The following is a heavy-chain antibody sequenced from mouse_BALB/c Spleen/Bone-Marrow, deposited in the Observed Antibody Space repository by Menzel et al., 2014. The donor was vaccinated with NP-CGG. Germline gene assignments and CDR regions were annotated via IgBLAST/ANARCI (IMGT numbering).Heavy chain of an antibody. D-gene: IGHD1-1*02. Sequence: QVHLQQSGAELVRPGASVKLSCKASGYTFTSYWINWVKQRPGQGLEWIGNIYPSDSYTNYNQKFKDKATLTVDKSSSTAYMQLSSPTSEDSAVYYCTRGGPYFDVWGAGTTVTVSS. CDR1: GYTFTSYW. CDR3: TRGGPYFDV. CDR2: IYPSDSYT. J-gene: IGHJ1*01. V-gene: IGHV1-69*02.